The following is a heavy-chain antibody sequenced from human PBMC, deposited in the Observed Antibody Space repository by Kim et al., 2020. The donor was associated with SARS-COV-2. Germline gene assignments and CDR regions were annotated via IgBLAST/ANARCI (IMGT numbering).Heavy chain of an antibody. Sequence: GGSLRLSCAASGFTFSSYWMHWVRQAPGKGLVWVSRINSDGSSTSYADSVKGRFTISRDNAKNTLYLQMNSLRAEDTAVYYCARDQGDIVVVPAANGPSAFDIWGQGTMVTVSS. V-gene: IGHV3-74*01. CDR1: GFTFSSYW. D-gene: IGHD2-2*01. CDR2: INSDGSST. J-gene: IGHJ3*02. CDR3: ARDQGDIVVVPAANGPSAFDI.